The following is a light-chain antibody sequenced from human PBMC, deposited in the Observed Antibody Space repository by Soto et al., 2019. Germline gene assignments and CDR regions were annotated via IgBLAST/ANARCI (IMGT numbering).Light chain of an antibody. CDR1: SSDVGGYNY. Sequence: QSALPQPASVSGSPGQSITISCTGTSSDVGGYNYVSWYQQHPGKAPKLMIYDVSNRPSGVSNRFSGSKSGNTASLTISGLQAEDEADYYCSSYTSRSTHVVFGGGTKLTV. J-gene: IGLJ2*01. V-gene: IGLV2-14*01. CDR2: DVS. CDR3: SSYTSRSTHVV.